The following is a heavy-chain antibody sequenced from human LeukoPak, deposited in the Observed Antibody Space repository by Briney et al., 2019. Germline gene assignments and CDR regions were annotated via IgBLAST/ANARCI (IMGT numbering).Heavy chain of an antibody. V-gene: IGHV4-61*01. Sequence: SETLSLTCTVSSGSVSSGSYYWSWIRQPPGKGLEWIGYIYYSGSTNYNPSLKSRVTISVDTSKNQFSLKLSSVTAADTAVYYCARIVDTAMAYYFDYWGQGTLVTVSS. CDR2: IYYSGST. D-gene: IGHD5-18*01. J-gene: IGHJ4*02. CDR1: SGSVSSGSYY. CDR3: ARIVDTAMAYYFDY.